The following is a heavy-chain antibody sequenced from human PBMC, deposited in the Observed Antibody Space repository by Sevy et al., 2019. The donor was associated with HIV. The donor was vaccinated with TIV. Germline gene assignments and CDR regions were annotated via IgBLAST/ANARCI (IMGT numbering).Heavy chain of an antibody. CDR1: GGSISSGDYY. D-gene: IGHD2-15*01. CDR3: ASYCSGGSCSYYFDY. CDR2: IYYSGST. Sequence: SETLSRTCTVSGGSISSGDYYWSWIRQPPGKGLEWIGYIYYSGSTYYNPSLKSRVTISVDTSKNQFSLKLSSVTAADTAVYCCASYCSGGSCSYYFDYWGQGTLVTVSS. J-gene: IGHJ4*02. V-gene: IGHV4-30-4*01.